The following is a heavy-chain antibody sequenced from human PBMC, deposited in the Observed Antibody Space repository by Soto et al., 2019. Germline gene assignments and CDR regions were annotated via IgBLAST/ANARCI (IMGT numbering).Heavy chain of an antibody. Sequence: ASVKVSCKASGYTFTSYGISWVRQAPGQGLEWMGWISAYNGNTNYAQKLQGRVTMTTDTSTSTAYMELRSLRSDDTAVYYCARDRGYYYDSSGGSCYQPRHAFDIWGQGTMVTVSS. D-gene: IGHD3-22*01. J-gene: IGHJ3*02. V-gene: IGHV1-18*01. CDR2: ISAYNGNT. CDR3: ARDRGYYYDSSGGSCYQPRHAFDI. CDR1: GYTFTSYG.